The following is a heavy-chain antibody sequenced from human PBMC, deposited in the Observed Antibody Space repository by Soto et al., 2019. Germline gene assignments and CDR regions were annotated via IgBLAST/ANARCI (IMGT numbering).Heavy chain of an antibody. CDR3: ARVRRISAAGFGVFDY. V-gene: IGHV6-1*01. D-gene: IGHD6-13*01. CDR1: GDSVSSNSAA. J-gene: IGHJ4*02. CDR2: TYYRSKWYN. Sequence: SQTLSLTCAISGDSVSSNSAAWNWIRQSPSRGLEWLGRTYYRSKWYNDYAVSVKSRITIKPDTSKNQFSLQLNSVIRVDTAVFYWARVRRISAAGFGVFDYWGQGTLVSVS.